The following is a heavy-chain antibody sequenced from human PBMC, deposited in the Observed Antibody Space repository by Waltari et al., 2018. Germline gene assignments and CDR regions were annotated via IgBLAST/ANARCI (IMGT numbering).Heavy chain of an antibody. D-gene: IGHD6-13*01. CDR3: ARIQQLVPDY. V-gene: IGHV1-2*02. CDR2: INPNSGGT. Sequence: QVQLVQSGAEVTKPGSSVKVSCKASGYTFPDYSMHWVRQAPGQGLEWMGWINPNSGGTNYAQKFQGRVTMTRDTSISTAYMELSRLRSDDTAVYYCARIQQLVPDYWGQGTLVTVSS. J-gene: IGHJ4*02. CDR1: GYTFPDYS.